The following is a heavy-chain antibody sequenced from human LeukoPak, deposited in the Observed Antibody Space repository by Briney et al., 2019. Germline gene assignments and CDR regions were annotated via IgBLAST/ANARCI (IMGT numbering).Heavy chain of an antibody. D-gene: IGHD2-2*01. Sequence: ASVKVSCKVSGYTLTELSMHWVRQAPGKGLEWMGHFDPEDGETIYAQKFQGRVTMTEDTSTDTAYMELSSLRSEDTAVYYCAGSIRYCSSTSCYAGGYYYYGMDVWGQGTTVTVSS. CDR1: GYTLTELS. V-gene: IGHV1-24*01. J-gene: IGHJ6*02. CDR3: AGSIRYCSSTSCYAGGYYYYGMDV. CDR2: FDPEDGET.